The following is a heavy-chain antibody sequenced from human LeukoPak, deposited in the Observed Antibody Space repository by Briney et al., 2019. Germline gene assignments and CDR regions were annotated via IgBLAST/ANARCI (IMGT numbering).Heavy chain of an antibody. D-gene: IGHD2-15*01. Sequence: GGSLRLSCAASGFTFDDHAMHWVRQAPGKGLEWVSGISWNSGKIGYAESVKGRFTISRDNAKNSLYLQMNSLRVEDTALYYCAKDMGPSRWYFFDYWGQGTLVTVSS. CDR1: GFTFDDHA. V-gene: IGHV3-9*01. J-gene: IGHJ4*02. CDR2: ISWNSGKI. CDR3: AKDMGPSRWYFFDY.